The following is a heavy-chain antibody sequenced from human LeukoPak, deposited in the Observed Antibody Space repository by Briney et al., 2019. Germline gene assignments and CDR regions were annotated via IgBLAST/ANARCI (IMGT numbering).Heavy chain of an antibody. D-gene: IGHD3-22*01. CDR1: GFTFSSYW. Sequence: TGGSLRLSCAASGFTFSSYWMSWVRQAPGEGLEWVANIKQDGSEKYYVDSVKGRFTISRDNTKNSLYLQMNSLRAEDTAVYYCARETFAGYYYDSSGYSDYWGQGTLVTDSS. CDR3: ARETFAGYYYDSSGYSDY. V-gene: IGHV3-7*01. J-gene: IGHJ4*02. CDR2: IKQDGSEK.